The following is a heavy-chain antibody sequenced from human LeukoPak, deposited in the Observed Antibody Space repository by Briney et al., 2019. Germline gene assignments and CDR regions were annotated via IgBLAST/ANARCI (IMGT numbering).Heavy chain of an antibody. CDR1: GDSVSGHY. CDR2: VTYSGGT. V-gene: IGHV4-59*02. Sequence: SETLSLTCTVSGDSVSGHYWSWIRQNPGKGLEWIGYVTYSGGTNYNPSLKRRVSISLDTSKNQFSLKLSSPAAADPAVYYCARAPMAITTSAFPDAFDFWGQGTMVTVSS. D-gene: IGHD5-12*01. J-gene: IGHJ3*01. CDR3: ARAPMAITTSAFPDAFDF.